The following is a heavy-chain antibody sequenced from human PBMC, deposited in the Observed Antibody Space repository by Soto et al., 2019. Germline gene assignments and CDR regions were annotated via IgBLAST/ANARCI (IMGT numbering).Heavy chain of an antibody. CDR1: GGSISSYY. Sequence: SETLALTCTVSGGSISSYYLSWTRRPPGKGLEWIVYIYYSGSTNYNPSVKGRFTISRDNAKNTLYLQMNSLRAEDTAVYYCARDQTVAGPTTFDYCGQGTLVTVSS. D-gene: IGHD6-19*01. CDR2: IYYSGST. V-gene: IGHV4-59*12. J-gene: IGHJ4*02. CDR3: ARDQTVAGPTTFDY.